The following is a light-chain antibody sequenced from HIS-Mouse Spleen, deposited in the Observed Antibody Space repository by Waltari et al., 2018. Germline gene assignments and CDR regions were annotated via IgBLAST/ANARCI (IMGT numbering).Light chain of an antibody. CDR2: RNN. Sequence: QSVLTQPPSASGTPGPRVTTSGPGSSPTTGSNYVHLYQQLPGTAPKLPIYRNNQRPSGVPDRFSGSKSGTSASLAISGLRSEDEADYYCAAWDDSLSGPVFGGGTKLTVL. V-gene: IGLV1-47*01. CDR1: SPTTGSNY. CDR3: AAWDDSLSGPV. J-gene: IGLJ3*02.